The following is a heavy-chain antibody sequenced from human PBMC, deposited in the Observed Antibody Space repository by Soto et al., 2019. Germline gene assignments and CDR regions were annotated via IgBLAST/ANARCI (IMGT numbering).Heavy chain of an antibody. CDR3: ARRYNDFWSGYSRDY. Sequence: GGSLRLSCAASGFNFSSYEINWVRQAPGKGLEWVSYISPSGSTMYYADSVKGRFTVSRDNTKNSLYLQMNSLRAEDTAVYYCARRYNDFWSGYSRDYWDQGTLVTVSS. D-gene: IGHD3-3*01. V-gene: IGHV3-48*03. CDR1: GFNFSSYE. CDR2: ISPSGSTM. J-gene: IGHJ4*02.